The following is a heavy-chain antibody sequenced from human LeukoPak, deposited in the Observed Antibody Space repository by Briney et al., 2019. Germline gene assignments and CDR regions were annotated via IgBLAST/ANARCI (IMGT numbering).Heavy chain of an antibody. J-gene: IGHJ4*02. CDR1: GFTFSSYS. V-gene: IGHV3-48*02. CDR2: ISSSSSTI. D-gene: IGHD3-9*01. Sequence: GGSLRLSCAASGFTFSSYSMNWVRQAPGKGLEWVSYISSSSSTIYYADSVKGRFTVSRDNAKNSLYLQMNSLRDEDTAVYYCARSISYDILTGSFDYWGQGTLVTVSS. CDR3: ARSISYDILTGSFDY.